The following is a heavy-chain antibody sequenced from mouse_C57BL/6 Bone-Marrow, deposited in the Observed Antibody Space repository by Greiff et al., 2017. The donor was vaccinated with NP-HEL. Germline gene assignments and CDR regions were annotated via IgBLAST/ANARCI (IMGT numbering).Heavy chain of an antibody. CDR1: GYAFSSSW. V-gene: IGHV1-82*01. J-gene: IGHJ3*01. Sequence: VQLQQSGPELVKPGASVKISCKASGYAFSSSWMNWVKQRPGKGLEWIGRIYPGDGDTNYNGKFKGKATLTADKSSSTAYMQLSSLTSEDAAVYFCARHDSSGYWFAYWGQGTLVTVSA. D-gene: IGHD3-2*02. CDR3: ARHDSSGYWFAY. CDR2: IYPGDGDT.